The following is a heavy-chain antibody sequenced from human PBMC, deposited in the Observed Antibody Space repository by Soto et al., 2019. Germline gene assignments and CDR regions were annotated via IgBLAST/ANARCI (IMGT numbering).Heavy chain of an antibody. CDR2: INPSGGST. CDR3: ARGGYSSGYYSRPLAIDY. V-gene: IGHV1-46*01. CDR1: GYTFTSYY. D-gene: IGHD3-22*01. J-gene: IGHJ4*02. Sequence: ASVKVSCKASGYTFTSYYMHWVRQAPGQGLEWMGIINPSGGSTSYAQKFQGRVTITRDTSISTAYMELSRLRSDDTAVYYCARGGYSSGYYSRPLAIDYWGQGTLVTVSS.